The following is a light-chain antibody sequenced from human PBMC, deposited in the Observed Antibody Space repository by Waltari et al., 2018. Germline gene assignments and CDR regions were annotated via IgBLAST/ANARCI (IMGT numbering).Light chain of an antibody. CDR1: EVISNS. CDR2: TTS. V-gene: IGKV1-NL1*01. J-gene: IGKJ4*01. Sequence: DIQLTQSPSSLSASVGDRVTISCWASEVISNSLAWYQQKPGGAPKLLLSTTSKLATGVPPRFSGRGSGADYTLTINGLQPEDFATYYCQQHYGTPLTFGGGTKVENK. CDR3: QQHYGTPLT.